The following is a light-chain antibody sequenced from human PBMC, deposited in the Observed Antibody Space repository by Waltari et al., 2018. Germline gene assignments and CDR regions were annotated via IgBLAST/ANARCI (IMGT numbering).Light chain of an antibody. V-gene: IGLV2-14*01. CDR3: ASYTGSWNWV. J-gene: IGLJ3*02. CDR1: SSDVGASNY. CDR2: DVS. Sequence: QSALTPPASVSGSPGQPITIPCTGTSSDVGASNYVCWYQQHPGRAPKLMMYDVSHRPSGLSNRFSGSKSGNTASLTISGLQAEDEADYYCASYTGSWNWVFGGGTKLTVL.